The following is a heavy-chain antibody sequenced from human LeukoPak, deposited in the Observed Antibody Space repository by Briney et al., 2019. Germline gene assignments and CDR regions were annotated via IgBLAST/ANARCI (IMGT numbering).Heavy chain of an antibody. CDR2: ISSSSSTI. J-gene: IGHJ6*03. D-gene: IGHD2-15*01. V-gene: IGHV3-48*04. CDR1: GFTFSSYA. Sequence: SGGSLRLSCAASGFTFSSYAMSWVRQAPGKGLEWVSYISSSSSTIYYADSVKGRFTISRDNAKNSLYLQMNSLRAEDTAVYYCAREECFGSRCYSSNPTWYFYYMDVWGKGTTVTVSS. CDR3: AREECFGSRCYSSNPTWYFYYMDV.